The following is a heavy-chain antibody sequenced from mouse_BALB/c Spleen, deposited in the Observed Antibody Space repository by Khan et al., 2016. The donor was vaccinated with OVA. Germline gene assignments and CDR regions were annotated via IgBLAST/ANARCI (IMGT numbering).Heavy chain of an antibody. CDR3: ARGGSSGRAWFAY. CDR2: IRYDGNS. D-gene: IGHD3-1*01. V-gene: IGHV3-6*02. J-gene: IGHJ3*01. CDR1: GYSITSGYF. Sequence: VQLKESGPGLVKPSQSLSLTCSVTGYSITSGYFWNWIRQFPGNKLEWMGYIRYDGNSNYNPSLKNRISITRDTSKHPFFLKLNSVTPEDTATYSSARGGSSGRAWFAYWGQGTLVTVSA.